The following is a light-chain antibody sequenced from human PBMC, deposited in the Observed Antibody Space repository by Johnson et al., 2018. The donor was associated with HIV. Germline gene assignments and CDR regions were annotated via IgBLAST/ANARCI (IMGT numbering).Light chain of an antibody. V-gene: IGLV1-51*02. CDR2: ENS. CDR1: SSNIGNTY. Sequence: QSVLTQPPSVSAAPGQKVTISCSGSSSNIGNTYVSWYQQLPGTAPKLLIYENSKRPSGIPDRFSGSQSGTSATLGITGLQTGDEADYYCGTWDSSLTSGGIFGTGTKVTVL. J-gene: IGLJ1*01. CDR3: GTWDSSLTSGGI.